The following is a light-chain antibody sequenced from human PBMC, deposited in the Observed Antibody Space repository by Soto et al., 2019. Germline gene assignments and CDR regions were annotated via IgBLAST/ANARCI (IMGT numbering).Light chain of an antibody. CDR1: QSISSSH. CDR2: AVS. Sequence: DIQVTQSPSSLSASVGDRVTITCRASQSISSSHLNWYQQKPGKAPNLLIYAVSSLQSGVPSRFSGSGSGTDFTLTISILQPEDFATYYFQQSHNAPPYTFGQGTKLEIK. V-gene: IGKV1-39*01. CDR3: QQSHNAPPYT. J-gene: IGKJ2*01.